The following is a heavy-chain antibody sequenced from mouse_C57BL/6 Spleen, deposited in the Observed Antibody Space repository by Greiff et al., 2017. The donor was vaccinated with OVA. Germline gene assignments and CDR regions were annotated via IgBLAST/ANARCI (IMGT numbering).Heavy chain of an antibody. D-gene: IGHD1-1*01. CDR3: ARAYSSYGGDYAMDY. V-gene: IGHV3-3*01. CDR1: GFSINSDCY. Sequence: EVQGVESGPSLVRPSQTLSLTCTVTGFSINSDCYWIWIRQFPGNKLEYIGYTFYSGITYYNPSLESRTYITRDTSKNQFSLKLSSVTTEDTATYYCARAYSSYGGDYAMDYWGQGTSVTVSS. J-gene: IGHJ4*01. CDR2: TFYSGIT.